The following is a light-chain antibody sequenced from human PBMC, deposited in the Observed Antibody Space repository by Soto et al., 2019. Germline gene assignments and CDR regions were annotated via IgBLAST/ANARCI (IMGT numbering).Light chain of an antibody. CDR1: SSDVGGYNY. CDR2: EVS. J-gene: IGLJ1*01. V-gene: IGLV2-14*01. Sequence: QSVLTQPASVSGSPGQSITISCTGTSSDVGGYNYVSWYQQHPGKAPKLMIYEVSNRPSGVSNRFSGSKSGTTASLTISGLQAEDEADYYCSSYTGSSTYVFGTGTKLTVL. CDR3: SSYTGSSTYV.